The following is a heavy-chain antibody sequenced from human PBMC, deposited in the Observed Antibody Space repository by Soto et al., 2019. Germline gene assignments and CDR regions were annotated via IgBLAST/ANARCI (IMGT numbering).Heavy chain of an antibody. CDR2: MNPNSGNT. CDR1: GYTFTSYD. Sequence: ASVKVSCKASGYTFTSYDINWVRQATGQGLEWMGWMNPNSGNTGYAQKFQGRVTMTRNTSISTAYMELSSLRSEDTAVYYCARGVVPAAIADYYYYYMDVWGKGTTVTVSS. CDR3: ARGVVPAAIADYYYYYMDV. J-gene: IGHJ6*03. V-gene: IGHV1-8*01. D-gene: IGHD2-2*01.